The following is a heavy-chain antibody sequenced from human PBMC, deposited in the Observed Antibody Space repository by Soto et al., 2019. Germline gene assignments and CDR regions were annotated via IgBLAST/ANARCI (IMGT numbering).Heavy chain of an antibody. D-gene: IGHD3-10*01. V-gene: IGHV1-18*04. Sequence: ASVKVSCKASGYTFTSYCISWVRQAPGQGLEWMGWISAYNGNTNYAQKLQGRVTMTTDTSTSTAYMELRSLRSDDTAVYHCAIDATITMVRGVISNFDYWGQGTQVTSPQ. CDR1: GYTFTSYC. CDR2: ISAYNGNT. J-gene: IGHJ4*02. CDR3: AIDATITMVRGVISNFDY.